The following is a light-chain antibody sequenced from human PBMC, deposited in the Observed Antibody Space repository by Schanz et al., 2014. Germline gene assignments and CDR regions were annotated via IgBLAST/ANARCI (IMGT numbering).Light chain of an antibody. Sequence: QSALTQPPSASGSPGQSVTISCTGASSDVGGYNYVSWYQQHPGKAPKLLIYEVSKRPSGVPDRFSGSKSGNTASLTVSGLQAEDEADYYCTSYAGPNNLGAFGGGTKVTVL. CDR3: TSYAGPNNLGA. V-gene: IGLV2-8*01. J-gene: IGLJ2*01. CDR2: EVS. CDR1: SSDVGGYNY.